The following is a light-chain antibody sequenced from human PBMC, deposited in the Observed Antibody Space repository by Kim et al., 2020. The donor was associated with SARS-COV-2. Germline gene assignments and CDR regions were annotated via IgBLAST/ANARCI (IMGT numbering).Light chain of an antibody. V-gene: IGKV1-39*01. CDR1: QSSSSY. J-gene: IGKJ1*01. Sequence: AAVGDRVTMTCRESQSSSSYLNWYQQKPGKAPKLLMYAASSLKSGVPSRFSGSGSGTDFTLTISSLQAEDFATYWQKSYSTPPWTFGQGTKVDIK. CDR3: QKSYSTPPWT. CDR2: AAS.